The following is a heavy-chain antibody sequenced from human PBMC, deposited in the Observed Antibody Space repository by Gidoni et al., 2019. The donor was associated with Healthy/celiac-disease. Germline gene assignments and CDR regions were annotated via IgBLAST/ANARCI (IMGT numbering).Heavy chain of an antibody. Sequence: QLQLQESGSGLVKPSQTLSLTCAVSGGPISSGGYSWSWIRQPPGKGLEWLGYIYHSGSTYYNPSLKSRVTISVDRSKNQFSLKLSSVTAADTAVYYCARDVRDSSGYYGVLDYWGQGTLVTVSS. CDR1: GGPISSGGYS. J-gene: IGHJ4*02. CDR2: IYHSGST. V-gene: IGHV4-30-2*01. D-gene: IGHD3-22*01. CDR3: ARDVRDSSGYYGVLDY.